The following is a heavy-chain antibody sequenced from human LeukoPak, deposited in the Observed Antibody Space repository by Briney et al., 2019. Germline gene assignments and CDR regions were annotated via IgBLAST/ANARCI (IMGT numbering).Heavy chain of an antibody. J-gene: IGHJ4*02. CDR3: AVVDTAMDPFDY. D-gene: IGHD5-18*01. CDR1: GYTFTGYY. V-gene: IGHV1-2*02. Sequence: ASVKVSCKASGYTFTGYYMHWVRQAPGQGLEWIGWINPNSGGTNYAQKFQGRVTMTRDTSISTAYMELSRLRSDDTAVYYCAVVDTAMDPFDYWGQGTLVTVSS. CDR2: INPNSGGT.